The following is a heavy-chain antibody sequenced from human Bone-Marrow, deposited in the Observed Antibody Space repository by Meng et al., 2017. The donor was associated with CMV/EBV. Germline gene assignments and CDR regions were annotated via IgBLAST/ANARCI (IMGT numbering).Heavy chain of an antibody. V-gene: IGHV1-69*10. CDR2: IIPILGIA. J-gene: IGHJ5*02. CDR3: ARGVVVVPAAIGWFDP. Sequence: SVKVYCKASGGTFSSYAISWVRQAPGQGLEWMGGIIPILGIANYAQKFQGRVTITADKSTSTAYMELSSLRSEDTAVYYCARGVVVVPAAIGWFDPWGQGTLVTVSS. D-gene: IGHD2-2*01. CDR1: GGTFSSYA.